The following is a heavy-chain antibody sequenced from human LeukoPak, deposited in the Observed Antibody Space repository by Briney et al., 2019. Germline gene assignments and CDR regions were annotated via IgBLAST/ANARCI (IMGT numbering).Heavy chain of an antibody. Sequence: AASVKVSCKASGYTFTSYDINWVRQATGQGLEWMGWMNPNSGNTGYAQKFQGRVTMTRNTSISTAYMELSSLRSEDTAVYYCARPNIDDYDPDAFDIRGQGTMVTVSS. D-gene: IGHD4/OR15-4a*01. CDR3: ARPNIDDYDPDAFDI. CDR2: MNPNSGNT. V-gene: IGHV1-8*01. J-gene: IGHJ3*02. CDR1: GYTFTSYD.